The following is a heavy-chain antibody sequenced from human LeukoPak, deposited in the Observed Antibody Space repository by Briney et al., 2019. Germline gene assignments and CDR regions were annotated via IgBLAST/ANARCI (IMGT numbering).Heavy chain of an antibody. CDR1: GFTFSSYW. V-gene: IGHV3-7*04. CDR2: IMQDGSEK. Sequence: GGSLRLSCAASGFTFSSYWMSWVRHAPRKGLEWVANIMQDGSEKYYVDSVKGRFTISRDNAKNSLYLQMNSLIAEDTAVYFCARGNAFDIWGEGAMVTVSP. CDR3: ARGNAFDI. J-gene: IGHJ3*02.